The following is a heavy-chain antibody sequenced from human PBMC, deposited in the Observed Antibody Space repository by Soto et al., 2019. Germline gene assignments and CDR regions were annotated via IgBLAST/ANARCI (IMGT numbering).Heavy chain of an antibody. V-gene: IGHV1-2*04. Sequence: ASVKVSCKASGYTFTGYYMHWVRQAPGQGLEWMGWINPNSGGTNYAQKFQGWVTMTRDASISTAYMELSRLRSDDTAVYYCAREGLYCTNGVCPDPYYYYYGMDVWGQGTTVTVSS. CDR1: GYTFTGYY. J-gene: IGHJ6*02. CDR3: AREGLYCTNGVCPDPYYYYYGMDV. D-gene: IGHD2-8*01. CDR2: INPNSGGT.